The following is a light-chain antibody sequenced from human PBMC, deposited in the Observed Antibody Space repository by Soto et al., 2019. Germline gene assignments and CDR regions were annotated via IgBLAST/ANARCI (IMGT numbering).Light chain of an antibody. CDR1: ETVRSN. V-gene: IGKV3D-15*01. CDR3: QQYNNWWT. J-gene: IGKJ1*01. CDR2: AAS. Sequence: RVMTQSPDTLSVSPGERATLSCRASETVRSNLAWYQQKPGQAPRLLIYAASTRATGIPSRFIGNGSWTEFTLTISSLQSEDFAVYYCQQYNNWWTFGQGTKVEIK.